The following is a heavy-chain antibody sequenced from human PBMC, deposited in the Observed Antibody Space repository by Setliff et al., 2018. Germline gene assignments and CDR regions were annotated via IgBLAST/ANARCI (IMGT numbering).Heavy chain of an antibody. Sequence: SETLSLTCSVSGYSISSGYYWGWIRQPPEKGLEWIGSIYHSGSTYYNPSLKSRVTISVDTSKNQFSLKLNSVTAADTAVYYCARSFSRREKFLLDYWGQGALVTVSS. CDR1: GYSISSGYY. J-gene: IGHJ4*02. CDR2: IYHSGST. V-gene: IGHV4-38-2*01. CDR3: ARSFSRREKFLLDY.